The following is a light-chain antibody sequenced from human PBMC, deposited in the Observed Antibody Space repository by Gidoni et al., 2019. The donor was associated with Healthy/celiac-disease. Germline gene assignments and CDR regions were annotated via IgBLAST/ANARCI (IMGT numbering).Light chain of an antibody. CDR3: SSYTSSSTLGRV. Sequence: QSALTQPASVSGSPGQSITISCTGTSSDVGGYNYVSWYQQHPGKAPKLMIYEVSNRPSGVSNLFSGSTSGNTASLTISGLQAEDEADYYCSSYTSSSTLGRVFGGGTKLTVL. V-gene: IGLV2-14*01. CDR2: EVS. CDR1: SSDVGGYNY. J-gene: IGLJ3*02.